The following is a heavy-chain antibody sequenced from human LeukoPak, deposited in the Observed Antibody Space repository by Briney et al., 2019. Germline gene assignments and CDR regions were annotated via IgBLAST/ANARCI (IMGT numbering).Heavy chain of an antibody. CDR1: GYTFTSYY. J-gene: IGHJ5*02. CDR2: MNPNSGNT. V-gene: IGHV1-8*02. CDR3: ARRDVLRYFDWRRKGDNWFDP. Sequence: ASVKVSCKASGYTFTSYYMHWVRQATGQGLEWMGWMNPNSGNTGYAQKFQGRVTMTRNTSISTAYMELSSLRSEDTAVYYCARRDVLRYFDWRRKGDNWFDPWGQGTLVTVSS. D-gene: IGHD3-9*01.